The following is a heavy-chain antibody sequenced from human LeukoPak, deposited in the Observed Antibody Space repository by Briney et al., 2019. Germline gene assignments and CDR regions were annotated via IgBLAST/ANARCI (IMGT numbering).Heavy chain of an antibody. CDR3: ARLDCYDVVGCYNH. Sequence: SETLSLTCSVSGDSVTTYYWSWIRQATGKGLEWIGYVSHDGTTNYTPSLRSRVIMSVDTANNTISLRLTSVTAADTAIYYCARLDCYDVVGCYNHWGWGTQVTVS. CDR1: GDSVTTYY. V-gene: IGHV4-59*08. D-gene: IGHD3/OR15-3a*01. CDR2: VSHDGTT. J-gene: IGHJ5*02.